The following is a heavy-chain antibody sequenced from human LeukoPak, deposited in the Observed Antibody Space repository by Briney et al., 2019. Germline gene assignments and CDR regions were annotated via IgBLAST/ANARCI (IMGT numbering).Heavy chain of an antibody. J-gene: IGHJ3*02. V-gene: IGHV3-30*18. CDR2: ISNDGSNK. CDR1: GFTFSSYG. CDR3: AKVPQGVGATDDAFDI. D-gene: IGHD1-26*01. Sequence: GGSLRLSCAASGFTFSSYGMHWVRQAPGKGLEWVAVISNDGSNKYYADSVKGRFTISRDNSKNTLYLQMNSLRAEDTAVYYCAKVPQGVGATDDAFDIWGQGTMVTVSS.